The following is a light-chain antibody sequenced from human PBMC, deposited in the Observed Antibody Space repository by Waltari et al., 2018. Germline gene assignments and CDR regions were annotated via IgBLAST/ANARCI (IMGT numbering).Light chain of an antibody. CDR1: QRVSSN. V-gene: IGKV3-15*01. CDR3: QHQRT. J-gene: IGKJ1*01. Sequence: EIVLTQSPATLSVSPWERATLSCRASQRVSSNLAWYQQKPGQAPRLLIDGASTRATAVPASVSGSGSGTEFTLTISSLQSEDVAVYYCQHQRTFGQGTKVEIK. CDR2: GAS.